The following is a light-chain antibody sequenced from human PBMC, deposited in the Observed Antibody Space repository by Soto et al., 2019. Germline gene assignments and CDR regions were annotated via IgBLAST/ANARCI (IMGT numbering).Light chain of an antibody. CDR1: SSDVGGSTH. J-gene: IGLJ1*01. CDR3: NSYTTSSTYV. V-gene: IGLV2-14*01. Sequence: QSALTQPASVSGSPGQSIAISCTGTSSDVGGSTHVSWYQHHPGEAPKLMIYGDSNRPSGVSDRFSGSKSGNTASLTISGLQAGDEADYYCNSYTTSSTYVFGTGTKLTVL. CDR2: GDS.